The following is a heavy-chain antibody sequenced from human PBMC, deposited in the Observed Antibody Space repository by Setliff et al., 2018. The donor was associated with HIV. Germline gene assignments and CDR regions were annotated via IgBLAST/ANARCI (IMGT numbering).Heavy chain of an antibody. CDR3: ARWRWQQSEFDF. J-gene: IGHJ4*02. CDR1: GYTFSAYG. V-gene: IGHV1-18*01. Sequence: ASVKVSCKASGYTFSAYGISWVRQAPGQGLEWMGWISAYNGNTNYAQKLQDRVTMTTDTSTRTAYMELRRLRSDDTAVYYCARWRWQQSEFDFWGQGTLVTVSS. CDR2: ISAYNGNT. D-gene: IGHD3-3*01.